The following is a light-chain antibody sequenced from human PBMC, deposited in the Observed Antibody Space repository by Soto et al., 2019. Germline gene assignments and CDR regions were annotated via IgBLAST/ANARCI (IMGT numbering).Light chain of an antibody. CDR2: EDN. Sequence: FMLSQPHSVSESPGKTVTLSCTRSSGSIASYYVQWYQQRPGSAPTTVIYEDNQRPSGVPDRFSGSIDSSSNSASLTISGLKTEDEADYYCQSYDSDNQVFGGGTKVTVL. J-gene: IGLJ2*01. CDR1: SGSIASYY. V-gene: IGLV6-57*04. CDR3: QSYDSDNQV.